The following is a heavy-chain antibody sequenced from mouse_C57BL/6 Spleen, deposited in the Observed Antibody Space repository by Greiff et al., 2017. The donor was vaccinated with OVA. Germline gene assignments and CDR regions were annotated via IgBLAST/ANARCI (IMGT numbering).Heavy chain of an antibody. CDR1: GFTFSDFY. CDR2: SRNKANDYTT. J-gene: IGHJ1*03. CDR3: ARDGDGYYWYFDV. Sequence: EVQGVESGGGLVQSGRSLRLSCATSGFTFSDFYMEWVRQAPGKGLEWIAASRNKANDYTTEYSASVKGRFIVSRDTSQSILYLQMNALRAEDTAIYYCARDGDGYYWYFDVWGTGTTVTVSS. D-gene: IGHD2-3*01. V-gene: IGHV7-1*01.